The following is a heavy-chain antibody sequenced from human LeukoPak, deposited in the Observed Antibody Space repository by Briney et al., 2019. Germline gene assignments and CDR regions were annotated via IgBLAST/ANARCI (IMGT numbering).Heavy chain of an antibody. CDR1: GYTFTAYY. V-gene: IGHV1-2*02. Sequence: ASVKVSCKASGYTFTAYYMQWARQAPGQGLEWMGWINPNSGGTNYAQKFQGRVTMTRDTSISTVYMELSRLRSDDTAMYYCARDHDYWGQGTLVTVSS. J-gene: IGHJ4*02. CDR3: ARDHDY. CDR2: INPNSGGT.